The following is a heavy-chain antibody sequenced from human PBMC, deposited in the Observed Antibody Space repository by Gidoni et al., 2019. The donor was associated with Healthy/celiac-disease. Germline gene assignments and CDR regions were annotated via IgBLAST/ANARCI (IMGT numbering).Heavy chain of an antibody. J-gene: IGHJ4*02. V-gene: IGHV1-8*01. D-gene: IGHD6-13*01. CDR1: GYTFTSYD. CDR3: ARGTLGILLDY. Sequence: QVQLVQSGAEVKKPGASVKVSCKASGYTFTSYDINWVRQATGQGHELMGWINANSVNSGNAQNFLCRVTMTKNTSISTAYMELSSLRSDDTAVYYCARGTLGILLDYWGQGTLVTVSS. CDR2: INANSVNS.